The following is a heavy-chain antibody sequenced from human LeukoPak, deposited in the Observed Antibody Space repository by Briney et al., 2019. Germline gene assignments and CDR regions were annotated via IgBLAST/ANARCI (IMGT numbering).Heavy chain of an antibody. D-gene: IGHD2-2*01. CDR1: GGSFSGYY. Sequence: SETLSLTCAVYGGSFSGYYWSWIRQPPGKGLEWIGEINHSGSTNYNPSLKSRVTISVDTSKNQFSLKLSSVTAADTAVYYFARGPLAAMARDYWGQGTLLTDSS. CDR3: ARGPLAAMARDY. V-gene: IGHV4-34*01. CDR2: INHSGST. J-gene: IGHJ4*02.